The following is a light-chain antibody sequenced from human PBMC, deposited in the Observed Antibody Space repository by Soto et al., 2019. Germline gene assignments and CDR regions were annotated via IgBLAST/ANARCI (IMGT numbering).Light chain of an antibody. V-gene: IGKV3-15*01. CDR1: QTVASD. CDR2: GAS. J-gene: IGKJ4*01. Sequence: ERVMTQSPATLSVSPGERATLSCRASQTVASDLAWYQQRPGQPPRLLIYGASTRATGIPARFSGRGSETEFTLTISSLQSEDFAVYYCHQYYSWPLTFGGGTKVEI. CDR3: HQYYSWPLT.